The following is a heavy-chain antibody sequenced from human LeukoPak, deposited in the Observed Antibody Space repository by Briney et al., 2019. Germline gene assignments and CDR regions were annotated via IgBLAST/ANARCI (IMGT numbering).Heavy chain of an antibody. J-gene: IGHJ4*02. Sequence: AGGSLRLSCAASGFTFSNRDMNWVRWAPGKGLEWVSGVSWNGSRTHYADSVKGQFIISRDNSKNTLYLQMNSLRAEDTAVYYCARDGDTMVRLARFGYWGQGTLVTVSS. CDR1: GFTFSNRD. D-gene: IGHD3-10*01. V-gene: IGHV3-35*02. CDR2: VSWNGSRT. CDR3: ARDGDTMVRLARFGY.